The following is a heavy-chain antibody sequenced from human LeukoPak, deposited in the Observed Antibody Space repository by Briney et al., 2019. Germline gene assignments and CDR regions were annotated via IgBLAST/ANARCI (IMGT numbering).Heavy chain of an antibody. CDR3: ARMGISQFDP. J-gene: IGHJ5*02. CDR1: GFTFSSYG. V-gene: IGHV3-30*02. D-gene: IGHD2-15*01. Sequence: GGSLRLSCAASGFTFSSYGMHWVRQAPGKGLEWVAFIRYDGSNKYYADSVKGRFTISRDNAKNSLYLQMNSLRAEDTAVYYCARMGISQFDPWGQGTLVTVSS. CDR2: IRYDGSNK.